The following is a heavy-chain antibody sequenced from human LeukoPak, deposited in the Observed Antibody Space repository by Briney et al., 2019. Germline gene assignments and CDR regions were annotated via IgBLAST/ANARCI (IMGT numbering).Heavy chain of an antibody. CDR1: GFTFSSYT. V-gene: IGHV3-21*04. CDR3: AKWSPRWLQFVYFDY. CDR2: ISSSSSYI. D-gene: IGHD5-24*01. Sequence: PGGSLRLSCAASGFTFSSYTMNWVRQAPGKGLEWVPSISSSSSYIYYADSVKGRFTISRDNAKNTLYLQMNSLRAEDTAVYYCAKWSPRWLQFVYFDYRGQGTLVTVSS. J-gene: IGHJ4*02.